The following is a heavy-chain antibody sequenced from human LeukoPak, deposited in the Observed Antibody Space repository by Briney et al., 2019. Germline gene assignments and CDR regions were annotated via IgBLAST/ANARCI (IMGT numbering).Heavy chain of an antibody. CDR2: IRSKANSYAT. Sequence: GGSLRLSCAASGFTFSGSAMHWVRQASGKGLEWVGRIRSKANSYATAYAASVKSRFTISRDDSKNTAYLQMNSLKTEDTAVYYCTRPYSSGPVSGYYWGQGTLVTVSS. V-gene: IGHV3-73*01. CDR1: GFTFSGSA. J-gene: IGHJ4*02. CDR3: TRPYSSGPVSGYY. D-gene: IGHD6-19*01.